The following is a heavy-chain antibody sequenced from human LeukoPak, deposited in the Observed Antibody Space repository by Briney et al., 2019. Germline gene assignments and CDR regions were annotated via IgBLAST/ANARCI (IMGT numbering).Heavy chain of an antibody. J-gene: IGHJ3*02. V-gene: IGHV1-8*03. CDR2: MNPNSGNT. CDR3: ARGEYSYPSAFDI. D-gene: IGHD5-18*01. CDR1: GYTFTSYG. Sequence: GASVKVSCKASGYTFTSYGINWVRQATGQGLEWMGWMNPNSGNTGYAQKFQGRVTITRNTSISTAYMELSSLRSEDTAVYYCARGEYSYPSAFDIWGQGTMVTVSS.